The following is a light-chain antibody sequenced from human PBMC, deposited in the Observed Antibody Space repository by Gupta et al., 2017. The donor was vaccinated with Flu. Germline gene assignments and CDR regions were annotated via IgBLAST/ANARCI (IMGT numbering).Light chain of an antibody. CDR3: NSRDSSGNPSYV. Sequence: SSELTQDPAVSVALGQTVRITCQGDSLRSYYASWYQQKPGQAPVLVIYGKNNRPSGIPDRFSGSSSGNPASLTITGAQAEDEADYYCNSRDSSGNPSYVFGTGTKVTVL. CDR1: SLRSYY. V-gene: IGLV3-19*01. J-gene: IGLJ1*01. CDR2: GKN.